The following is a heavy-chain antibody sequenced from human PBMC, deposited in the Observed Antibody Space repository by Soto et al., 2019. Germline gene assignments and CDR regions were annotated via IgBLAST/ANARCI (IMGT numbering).Heavy chain of an antibody. Sequence: GGSLRLSCAASGFTFSSYAMSWVRQAPGKGLEWVSAISGSGGSTYYADSVKGRFTISRDNSKNTLYLQMNSLRAEDTAVYYCAKDRLMRGYCSGGSCYSYYYDCGMDVWGQGTTVTVSS. D-gene: IGHD2-15*01. V-gene: IGHV3-23*01. CDR2: ISGSGGST. CDR3: AKDRLMRGYCSGGSCYSYYYDCGMDV. J-gene: IGHJ6*02. CDR1: GFTFSSYA.